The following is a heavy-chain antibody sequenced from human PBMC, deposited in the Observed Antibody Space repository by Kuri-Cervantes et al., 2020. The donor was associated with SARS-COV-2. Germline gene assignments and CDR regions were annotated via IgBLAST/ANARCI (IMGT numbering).Heavy chain of an antibody. CDR2: INPSGGST. J-gene: IGHJ6*02. V-gene: IGHV1-46*01. CDR1: GYTFTSYH. Sequence: ASVKVSCKASGYTFTSYHMHWVRQAPGQGLEWMGIINPSGGSTSYAQKFQVRVTMTRDTSTSTVYMELSSLRSEDTAVYYCARVFAVTTTINYYYYGMDVWGQGTMVTVSS. D-gene: IGHD4-11*01. CDR3: ARVFAVTTTINYYYYGMDV.